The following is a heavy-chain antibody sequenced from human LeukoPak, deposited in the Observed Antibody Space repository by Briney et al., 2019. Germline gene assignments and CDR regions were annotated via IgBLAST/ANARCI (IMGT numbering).Heavy chain of an antibody. J-gene: IGHJ4*02. CDR3: APLGIVGY. CDR2: ISSSSSYI. V-gene: IGHV3-21*01. CDR1: GFTFSQAW. Sequence: GGSLRLSCEGSGFTFSQAWMSWVRQAPGKGLEWVSSISSSSSYIYYADSVKGRFTISRDNAKNSLYLQMNSLRAEDTAVYYCAPLGIVGYWGQGTLVTVSS. D-gene: IGHD7-27*01.